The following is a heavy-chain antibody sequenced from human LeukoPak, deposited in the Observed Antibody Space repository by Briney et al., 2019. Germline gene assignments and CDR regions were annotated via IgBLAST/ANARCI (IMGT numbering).Heavy chain of an antibody. D-gene: IGHD3-22*01. V-gene: IGHV4-4*07. CDR3: ARSTGFYTTYYMDV. Sequence: SETLSLTCTVSGDSMGNYYWNWLRQPAGKGLEWIGRIRSDGPTYANPSLESAVTMSVDTSNNHISLRLSSATAADTAVYYCARSTGFYTTYYMDVWGKGTTVTVSS. J-gene: IGHJ6*03. CDR1: GDSMGNYY. CDR2: IRSDGPT.